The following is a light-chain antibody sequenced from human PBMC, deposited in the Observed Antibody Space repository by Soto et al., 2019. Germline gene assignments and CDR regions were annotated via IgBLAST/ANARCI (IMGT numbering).Light chain of an antibody. CDR3: GTWNTSLSVVV. V-gene: IGLV2-11*01. J-gene: IGLJ2*01. CDR2: DVS. Sequence: QSVLTQPRSVSGSPGQSVTISCTGTSSDVGVYNYVSWYQQHPGKAPKLMIYDVSKRPSGVPDRFSGSKSGNTASLTISGLQAEDEADYYCGTWNTSLSVVVFGGGTKLTVL. CDR1: SSDVGVYNY.